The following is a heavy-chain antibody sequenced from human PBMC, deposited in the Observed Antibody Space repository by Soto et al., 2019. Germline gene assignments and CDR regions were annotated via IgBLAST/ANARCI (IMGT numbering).Heavy chain of an antibody. CDR1: GFTFDDYA. D-gene: IGHD3-10*01. J-gene: IGHJ5*02. V-gene: IGHV3-9*01. CDR2: ISWNSGSI. CDR3: AKDYYGSGSFWFDP. Sequence: EVQLVESGGGLVQPGRSLRLSCAASGFTFDDYAMHWVRQAPGKGLEWVSGISWNSGSIGYADSVKGRFTISRDNAKNSLYLQMNSLRAEDTALSYCAKDYYGSGSFWFDPWGQGTLVTVSS.